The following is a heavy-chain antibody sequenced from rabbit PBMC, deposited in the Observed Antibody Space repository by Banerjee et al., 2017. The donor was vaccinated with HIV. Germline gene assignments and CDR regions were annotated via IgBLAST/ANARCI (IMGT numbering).Heavy chain of an antibody. D-gene: IGHD6-1*01. CDR1: GFSFSNKYV. Sequence: QEQLEESGGDLVKPEGSLTLTCTASGFSFSNKYVMCWVRQAPGKGLEWIACINTSSGSTVYATWAKGRFTISRTSSTTVALQMTSLTAADTATYFCARDVGYACFGVDFDLWGQGTLVTVS. V-gene: IGHV1S45*01. CDR2: INTSSGST. J-gene: IGHJ3*01. CDR3: ARDVGYACFGVDFDL.